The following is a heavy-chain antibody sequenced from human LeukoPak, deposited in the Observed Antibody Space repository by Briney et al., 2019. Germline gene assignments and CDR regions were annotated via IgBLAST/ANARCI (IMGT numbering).Heavy chain of an antibody. Sequence: ASVKVSCKSSGYTFNSYGITWVRQAPGQGLEWMGWIHTYNGHTNYAQKLQGRVTMTTDTSTSTAYMELRSLRSDDTAVYYCARDDFDILTGYPNMDVWGKGTTVTVSS. CDR1: GYTFNSYG. CDR3: ARDDFDILTGYPNMDV. J-gene: IGHJ6*03. V-gene: IGHV1-18*01. D-gene: IGHD3-9*01. CDR2: IHTYNGHT.